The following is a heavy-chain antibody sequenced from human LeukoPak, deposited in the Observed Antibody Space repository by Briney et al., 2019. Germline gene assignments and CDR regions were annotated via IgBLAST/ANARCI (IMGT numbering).Heavy chain of an antibody. CDR1: GGSLSRYY. J-gene: IGHJ5*02. CDR2: IYDNGYS. V-gene: IGHV4-59*08. D-gene: IGHD1-14*01. Sequence: PSETLSLTCTVYGGSLSRYYWAWIRQPQGKGLEWLGYIYDNGYSVYNSSVRGRVTISIDTSRSQFSLNLTSVTAADTAVYYCARRMHLNQFNWFDPWGQGTLVTVSS. CDR3: ARRMHLNQFNWFDP.